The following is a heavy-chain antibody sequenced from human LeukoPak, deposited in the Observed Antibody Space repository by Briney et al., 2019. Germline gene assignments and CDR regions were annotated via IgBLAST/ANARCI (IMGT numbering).Heavy chain of an antibody. V-gene: IGHV4-59*12. Sequence: PSETLSLTCTVSGGSISSYYWSWIRQPPGKGLEWIGYIYYSGSTNYNPSLKSRVTISVDTSKNQFSLKLSSVTAADTAVYYCARAGSGWWYNWFDPWGQGTLVTVSS. D-gene: IGHD6-19*01. CDR1: GGSISSYY. CDR3: ARAGSGWWYNWFDP. J-gene: IGHJ5*02. CDR2: IYYSGST.